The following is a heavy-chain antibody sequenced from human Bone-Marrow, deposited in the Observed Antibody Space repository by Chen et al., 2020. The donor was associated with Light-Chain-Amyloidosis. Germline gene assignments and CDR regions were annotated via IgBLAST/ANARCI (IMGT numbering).Heavy chain of an antibody. CDR3: AKDISYDDILPGYPADAFDI. J-gene: IGHJ3*02. D-gene: IGHD3-9*01. Sequence: EVQLVESGGGLLQRGGSLSLACAASGFAFGSYGMSWVRPAPGRGLEWGATISGSGGSRFYGDSVKCRLTISRDNSKNAVFGQMNGLRAENTAVYYCAKDISYDDILPGYPADAFDIWGQGTMVTVSS. V-gene: IGHV3-23*04. CDR2: ISGSGGSR. CDR1: GFAFGSYG.